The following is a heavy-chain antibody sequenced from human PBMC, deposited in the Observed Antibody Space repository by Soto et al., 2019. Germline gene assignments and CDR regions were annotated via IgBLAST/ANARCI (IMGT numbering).Heavy chain of an antibody. CDR3: ASGIDFYYAMDV. J-gene: IGHJ6*01. CDR2: IYHSGST. V-gene: IGHV4-38-2*01. CDR1: GYSISSGYY. Sequence: PSETLSLTCAVSGYSISSGYYWGWIRQPPGKGLEWIGSIYHSGSTYYNASLKSRVTISADTSKNQFSLKLTSVTDADTAVYYCASGIDFYYAMDVWGQGTTVTVSS.